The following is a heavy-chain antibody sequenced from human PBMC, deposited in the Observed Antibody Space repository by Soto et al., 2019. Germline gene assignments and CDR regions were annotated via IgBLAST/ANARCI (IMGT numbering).Heavy chain of an antibody. Sequence: EVQLLESGGGLVQPGGSLRLSCAASGFTFRSYALSWVRQAPGKGLEWVSAISGSGGNTYYADSVKGRFTISRDNSKNTVYLQVNSLRAEDTAVYYCAGYSSSSVAYYYYGMDVWGQGTTVTVSS. CDR2: ISGSGGNT. V-gene: IGHV3-23*01. J-gene: IGHJ6*02. D-gene: IGHD6-6*01. CDR1: GFTFRSYA. CDR3: AGYSSSSVAYYYYGMDV.